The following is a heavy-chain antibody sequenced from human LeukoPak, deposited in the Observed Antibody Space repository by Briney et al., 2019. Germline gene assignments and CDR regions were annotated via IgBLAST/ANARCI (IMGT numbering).Heavy chain of an antibody. CDR2: IRYDGSNK. CDR1: GFTFSSYG. J-gene: IGHJ6*03. V-gene: IGHV3-30*02. D-gene: IGHD3-3*01. Sequence: GGSLRLSCAASGFTFSSYGVHWVRQAPGKGLEWVAFIRYDGSNKYYADSVKGRFTISRDNSKNTLYLQMNSLRAEDTAVYYCARDSRFLDRYYYYYYMDVWGKGTTVTVSS. CDR3: ARDSRFLDRYYYYYYMDV.